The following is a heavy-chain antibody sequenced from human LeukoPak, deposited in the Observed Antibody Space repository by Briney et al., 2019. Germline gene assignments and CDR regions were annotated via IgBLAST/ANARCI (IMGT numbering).Heavy chain of an antibody. CDR2: IKQDGSEK. Sequence: GGSLRLSCAASGFTFSSYWMSWVRQAPGKGLEWVANIKQDGSEKYYVDSVKGRFTISRDNAKNSLYLQMNSLRAEDMAVYYCAKLGYYYDSSGFDYWGQGTLVTVSS. CDR1: GFTFSSYW. D-gene: IGHD3-22*01. CDR3: AKLGYYYDSSGFDY. J-gene: IGHJ4*02. V-gene: IGHV3-7*01.